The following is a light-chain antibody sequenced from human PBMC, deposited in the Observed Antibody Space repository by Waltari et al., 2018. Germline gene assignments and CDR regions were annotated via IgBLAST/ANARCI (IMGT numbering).Light chain of an antibody. Sequence: QAGLTQPPSVSKGLKQTATLTCTGNNDNVGNQGASWLQQHRGHPPKLLSYRHNKRPSVVSERFSASRSGNTASLTITGLQPEDEADYYCAAWGDRLSVWMFCGGTKLTVL. CDR2: RHN. J-gene: IGLJ3*02. CDR1: NDNVGNQG. CDR3: AAWGDRLSVWM. V-gene: IGLV10-54*04.